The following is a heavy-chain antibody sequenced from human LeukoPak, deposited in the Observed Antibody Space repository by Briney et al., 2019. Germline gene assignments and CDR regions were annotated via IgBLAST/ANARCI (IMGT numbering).Heavy chain of an antibody. CDR3: ARHLGNGRSSGSYSDY. D-gene: IGHD3-10*01. CDR1: GGSISSSSYY. J-gene: IGHJ4*02. V-gene: IGHV4-39*01. CDR2: IYYSGST. Sequence: PSETLSLTCTVSGGSISSSSYYWGWIRQPPGKGLEWIGSIYYSGSTYYNPSLKSRVTISVDTSKNQFSLKLSSVTAADTAVYYCARHLGNGRSSGSYSDYWGQGTLVTVSS.